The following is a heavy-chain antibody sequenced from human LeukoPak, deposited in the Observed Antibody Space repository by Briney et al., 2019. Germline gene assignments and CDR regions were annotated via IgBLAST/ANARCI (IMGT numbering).Heavy chain of an antibody. Sequence: GGSLRLSCAAPGITFSNYNMNWVRQAPGKGLEWISAITSSSSYTFYADSVKGRFTISRDNAKNTLYLQMNSLRAEDTAVYYCARDIAIIKAIDYWGRGTLVTVSS. CDR1: GITFSNYN. V-gene: IGHV3-21*01. CDR2: ITSSSSYT. CDR3: ARDIAIIKAIDY. D-gene: IGHD6-13*01. J-gene: IGHJ4*02.